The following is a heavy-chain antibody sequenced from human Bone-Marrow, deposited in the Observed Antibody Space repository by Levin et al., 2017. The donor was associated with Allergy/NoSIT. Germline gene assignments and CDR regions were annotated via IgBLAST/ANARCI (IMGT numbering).Heavy chain of an antibody. CDR2: ISSDGSNE. V-gene: IGHV3-30-3*01. CDR3: AREKVTMVVEIIESYFDY. Sequence: GGSLRLSCAASEFTFSTYAMHWVRQAPGKGLEWVAVISSDGSNEYYADSVKGRFTISRDNSKNTLYLQMNSLRGEDTAVYYCAREKVTMVVEIIESYFDYWGQGTLVTVAS. CDR1: EFTFSTYA. D-gene: IGHD2-15*01. J-gene: IGHJ4*02.